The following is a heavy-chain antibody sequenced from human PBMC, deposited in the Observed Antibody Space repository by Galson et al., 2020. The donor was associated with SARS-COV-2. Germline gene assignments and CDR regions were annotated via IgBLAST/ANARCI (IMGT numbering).Heavy chain of an antibody. J-gene: IGHJ6*02. V-gene: IGHV3-48*04. CDR3: ARDYDLTLPTPGGYYGMDV. CDR2: ISSSSSTI. D-gene: IGHD3-3*01. CDR1: GFTFSSYS. Sequence: GESLKISCAASGFTFSSYSMNWVRQAPGKGLEWVSYISSSSSTIYYADSVKGRFTISRDNAKNSLYLQMNSLRAEDTAVYYCARDYDLTLPTPGGYYGMDVWGQGTTVTVSS.